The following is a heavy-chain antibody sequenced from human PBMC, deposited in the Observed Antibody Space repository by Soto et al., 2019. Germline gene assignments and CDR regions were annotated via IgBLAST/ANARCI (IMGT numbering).Heavy chain of an antibody. V-gene: IGHV3-53*02. Sequence: EVQLVETGGGLIQPGGSLRLSCAASGFTVSNNYMSWVRQAPGKGLEWVSLIYSGGSTFYAYSVKGRFTISRDNSKNTLFLQMNSLRAEDTAVYFCATYTSLDYWGQGTLVTVSS. CDR2: IYSGGST. J-gene: IGHJ4*02. D-gene: IGHD2-2*02. CDR1: GFTVSNNY. CDR3: ATYTSLDY.